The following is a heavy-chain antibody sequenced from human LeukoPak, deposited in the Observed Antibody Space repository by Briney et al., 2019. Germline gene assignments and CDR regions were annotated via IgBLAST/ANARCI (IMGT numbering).Heavy chain of an antibody. CDR2: IYYSGST. V-gene: IGHV4-59*01. CDR1: GGSISSYY. CDR3: ARTTSFWSGYYLPSDYYYYGMDV. J-gene: IGHJ6*02. D-gene: IGHD3-3*01. Sequence: KPSETLSLTCTVSGGSISSYYWSWIRQPPGKGLEWIGYIYYSGSTNYNPSLKSRVTISVDTSKNQFPLKLSSVTAADTAVYYCARTTSFWSGYYLPSDYYYYGMDVWGQGTTVTVSS.